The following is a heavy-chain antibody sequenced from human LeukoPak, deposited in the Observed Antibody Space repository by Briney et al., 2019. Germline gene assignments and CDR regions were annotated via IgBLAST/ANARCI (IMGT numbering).Heavy chain of an antibody. J-gene: IGHJ4*02. V-gene: IGHV3-64D*06. CDR2: ISMNVQTA. CDR3: VREGLERRTNFDY. D-gene: IGHD1-1*01. CDR1: GFTFTSHV. Sequence: GGSLRLSCSASGFTFTSHVMHWVRQAPGKGLQYVSGISMNVQTAYYAGSVKGRFTISRDSSKNTVYLQMNSLTAEDTAVYYCVREGLERRTNFDYWGQGTLVSVSS.